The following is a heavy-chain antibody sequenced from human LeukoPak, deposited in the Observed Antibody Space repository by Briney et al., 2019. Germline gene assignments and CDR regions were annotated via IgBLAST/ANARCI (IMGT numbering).Heavy chain of an antibody. Sequence: SETLSLTCTVSGGSISSGGYYWSWIRQHPGKGLEWIGYIYYSGSTYYNPSLKSRVTISVDTSKNQFSLKLSSVTAADTAVYYCARGYLGDSSGYAFDYWGQGTLVTVSS. V-gene: IGHV4-31*03. CDR3: ARGYLGDSSGYAFDY. J-gene: IGHJ4*02. CDR1: GGSISSGGYY. D-gene: IGHD3-22*01. CDR2: IYYSGST.